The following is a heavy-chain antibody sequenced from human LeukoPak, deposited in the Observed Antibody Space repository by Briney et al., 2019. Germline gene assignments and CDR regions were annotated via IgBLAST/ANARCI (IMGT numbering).Heavy chain of an antibody. J-gene: IGHJ4*02. CDR1: GFTFSSYW. D-gene: IGHD6-19*01. V-gene: IGHV3-7*01. CDR2: IKQDGSEK. Sequence: GGSLRLSCAASGFTFSSYWMSWVRQAPGKGLEWVANIKQDGSEKYYVDSVKGRFTISRDNAKNSLYLQMNSLRAEDTAVYYCARGKYSSGWMFDYWDQGTLVTVSS. CDR3: ARGKYSSGWMFDY.